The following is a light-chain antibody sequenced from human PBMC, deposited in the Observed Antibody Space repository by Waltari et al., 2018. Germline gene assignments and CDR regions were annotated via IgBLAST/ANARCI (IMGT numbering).Light chain of an antibody. CDR2: DAS. J-gene: IGKJ2*03. CDR1: QSVSSW. CDR3: QQAHSFPYS. Sequence: DIQMTQSPSTLSASVGDRVTITCRASQSVSSWLAWYLQNPGEAPKLLIYDASSLESGVPSRFSGSGSGADFTLTISTLQPEDSATYYCQQAHSFPYSFGQGTKLEIK. V-gene: IGKV1-5*01.